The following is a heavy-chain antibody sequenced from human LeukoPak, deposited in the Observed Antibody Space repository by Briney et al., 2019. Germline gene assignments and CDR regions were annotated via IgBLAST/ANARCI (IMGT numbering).Heavy chain of an antibody. CDR2: INHSGST. CDR1: GGSFSGYY. D-gene: IGHD3-22*01. Sequence: SETLSLTCAVYGGSFSGYYWSWIRQPPGKGLEWIGEINHSGSTNYNPSLKSRVTISVDTSKNQFSLKLSSVTAADTAVYYCARGSIHYYDGSGYYYYWGQGTLVTVSS. J-gene: IGHJ4*02. V-gene: IGHV4-34*01. CDR3: ARGSIHYYDGSGYYYY.